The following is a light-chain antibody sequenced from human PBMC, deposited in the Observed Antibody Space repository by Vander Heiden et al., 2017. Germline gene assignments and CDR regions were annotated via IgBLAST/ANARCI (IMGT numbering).Light chain of an antibody. J-gene: IGKJ2*01. CDR1: QSVLYSSNNKNY. CDR2: WAS. CDR3: HQYYSIPYT. V-gene: IGKV4-1*01. Sequence: DIVMTQSPDSLAVSLGERATINCKSSQSVLYSSNNKNYLAWYQQKPGQPPKLPIYWASTRESGVPDRFSGSGSGTDFTLTISSLQAEDVAVYSCHQYYSIPYTFGQGTKLEI.